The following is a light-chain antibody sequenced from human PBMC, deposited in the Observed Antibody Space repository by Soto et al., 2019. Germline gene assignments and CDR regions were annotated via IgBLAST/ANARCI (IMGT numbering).Light chain of an antibody. V-gene: IGKV1-39*01. Sequence: DIQVTQSPSTLSASVGDRVTITCRASQTISSWLAWYQQKPGKAPKLLIYAASSLQSGVPSRFSGSGSGTDFTLTISSLQPEDFATYYCQQSYRTPPITVGQGTRREIK. CDR3: QQSYRTPPIT. CDR1: QTISSW. CDR2: AAS. J-gene: IGKJ5*01.